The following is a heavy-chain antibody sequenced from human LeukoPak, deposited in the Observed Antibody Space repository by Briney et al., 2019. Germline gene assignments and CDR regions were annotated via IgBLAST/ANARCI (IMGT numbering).Heavy chain of an antibody. CDR1: GGSFSGYY. V-gene: IGHV4-34*01. Sequence: SETLSLTCAVYGGSFSGYYWSWIRQPPGKGLEWIGEINHSGSTNYNPSLKSRVTISVDTSKNQFSLKLSSVTAADTAVYYCARSAAAVLLWFGESHGAFDIWGQGTMVTISS. D-gene: IGHD3-10*01. CDR3: ARSAAAVLLWFGESHGAFDI. CDR2: INHSGST. J-gene: IGHJ3*02.